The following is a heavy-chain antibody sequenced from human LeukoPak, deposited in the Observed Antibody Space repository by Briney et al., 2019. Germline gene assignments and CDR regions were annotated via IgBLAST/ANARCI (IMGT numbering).Heavy chain of an antibody. J-gene: IGHJ4*02. V-gene: IGHV4-59*01. CDR2: IYYSGST. CDR1: GGPISSYY. D-gene: IGHD1-26*01. CDR3: ARFQWELPFDY. Sequence: PSETLSLTCTVSGGPISSYYWSWIRQPPGKGLEWIGYIYYSGSTNYNPSLKSRVTISVDTSKNQFSLKLSSVTAADTAVYYCARFQWELPFDYWGQGTLVTVSS.